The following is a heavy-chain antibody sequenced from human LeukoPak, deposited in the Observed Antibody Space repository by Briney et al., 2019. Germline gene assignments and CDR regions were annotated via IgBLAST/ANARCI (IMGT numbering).Heavy chain of an antibody. CDR3: ARDSSSGWSTY. Sequence: GASVKVSCKASGYTFTSYGISWVRQAPGQGLEWMGWISAYNGNTNYAQKLQGRVTITTDESTSTAYMELSSLRSEDTAVYYCARDSSSGWSTYWGQGTLVTVSS. CDR2: ISAYNGNT. D-gene: IGHD6-19*01. J-gene: IGHJ4*02. V-gene: IGHV1-18*01. CDR1: GYTFTSYG.